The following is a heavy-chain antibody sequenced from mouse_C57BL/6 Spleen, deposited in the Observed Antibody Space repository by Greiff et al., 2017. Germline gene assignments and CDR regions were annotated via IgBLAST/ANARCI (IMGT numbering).Heavy chain of an antibody. D-gene: IGHD2-3*01. V-gene: IGHV1-31*01. CDR1: GYSFTGYY. CDR3: AREGDDGYYWAMDY. CDR2: IYPYNGVS. J-gene: IGHJ4*01. Sequence: EVQLVESGPELVKPGASVKISCKASGYSFTGYYMHWVKQSHGNILDWIGYIYPYNGVSSYNQKFKGKATLTVDQSSSTAYMELRSLTSEDYAVYYCAREGDDGYYWAMDYWGQGTSVTVSS.